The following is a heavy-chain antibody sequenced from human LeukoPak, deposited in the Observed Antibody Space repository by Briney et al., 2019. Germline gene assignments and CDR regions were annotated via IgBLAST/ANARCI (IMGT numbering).Heavy chain of an antibody. V-gene: IGHV1-24*01. D-gene: IGHD2-21*02. CDR3: ATGAGVSVVTAIEYFQH. CDR2: FDPEDGET. CDR1: GYTLTELS. J-gene: IGHJ1*01. Sequence: ASVKVSCKVSGYTLTELSMHWVRQAPGKGLEWMGGFDPEDGETIYARKFQGRVTMTEDTSTDTAYMELSSLRSEDTAVYYCATGAGVSVVTAIEYFQHWGQGTLVTVSS.